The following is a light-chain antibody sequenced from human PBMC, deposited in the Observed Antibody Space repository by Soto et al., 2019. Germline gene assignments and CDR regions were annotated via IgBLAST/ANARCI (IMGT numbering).Light chain of an antibody. CDR1: SSNIGNNY. J-gene: IGLJ2*01. V-gene: IGLV1-51*01. CDR2: DNN. CDR3: GTWESSRRAGV. Sequence: QSVLTQPPSVSASPGPKVSLSCSGSSSNIGNNYVCWYQQLPGTAPKLLMYDNNKRPSGIPDRSSGSKSATSAPLHITGLQTGDEADYYCGTWESSRRAGVFGGGTKVTVL.